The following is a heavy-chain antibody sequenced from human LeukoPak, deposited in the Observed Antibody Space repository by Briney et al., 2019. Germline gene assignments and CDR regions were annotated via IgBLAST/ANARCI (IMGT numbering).Heavy chain of an antibody. D-gene: IGHD3-22*01. Sequence: SETLSLTCTVSGYSISSGYYWGWIRQPPGKGLEWIGSIYHSGSTYYNPSLKSRVTISVDTSKNQFSLELSSVTAADTAVYYCARGRQDVTMIVVVMTAVSYYLDVWGKGTTVTVSS. J-gene: IGHJ6*03. V-gene: IGHV4-38-2*02. CDR2: IYHSGST. CDR3: ARGRQDVTMIVVVMTAVSYYLDV. CDR1: GYSISSGYY.